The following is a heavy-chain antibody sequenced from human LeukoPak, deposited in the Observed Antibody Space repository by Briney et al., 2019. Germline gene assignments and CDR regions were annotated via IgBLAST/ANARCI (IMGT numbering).Heavy chain of an antibody. CDR3: AKGDSPYYDILTGYYFYE. J-gene: IGHJ4*02. V-gene: IGHV3-9*01. Sequence: PGGSLRLSCAASGFTFSSYGMHWVRQAPGKGLEWVSGISWNSGSIGYADSVKGRFTISRDNAKNSLYLQMNSLRAEDTALYYCAKGDSPYYDILTGYYFYEGGQGTLVTVSS. D-gene: IGHD3-9*01. CDR2: ISWNSGSI. CDR1: GFTFSSYG.